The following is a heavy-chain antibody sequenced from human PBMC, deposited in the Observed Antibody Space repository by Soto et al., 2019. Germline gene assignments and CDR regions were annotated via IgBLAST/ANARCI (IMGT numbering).Heavy chain of an antibody. CDR2: ISFSGDST. CDR1: GFTFSTYA. J-gene: IGHJ4*02. CDR3: ATRHLAYCSGGTCNPFDF. V-gene: IGHV3-23*01. D-gene: IGHD2-15*01. Sequence: EVQLLESGGGLVQPGGSLRLSCAASGFTFSTYAMNWVRQAPGKGLEWISTISFSGDSTYYADSVKGRFTISRDNSKNTLYLQMNGLRAEDTAMYYCATRHLAYCSGGTCNPFDFWGQGALVTVSS.